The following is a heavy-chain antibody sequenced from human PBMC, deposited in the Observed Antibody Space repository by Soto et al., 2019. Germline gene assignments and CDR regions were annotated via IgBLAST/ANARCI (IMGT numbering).Heavy chain of an antibody. J-gene: IGHJ4*02. V-gene: IGHV1-69*02. Sequence: SVKVSCKASGGTFSSYTISWVRQAPGQGLEWMGRIIPILGIANYAQKFQGRVTITADKSTSTAYMELSSLRSEDTAVYYCARAPGYDFWSGYPDYWGQGTLVTVSS. CDR2: IIPILGIA. CDR3: ARAPGYDFWSGYPDY. D-gene: IGHD3-3*01. CDR1: GGTFSSYT.